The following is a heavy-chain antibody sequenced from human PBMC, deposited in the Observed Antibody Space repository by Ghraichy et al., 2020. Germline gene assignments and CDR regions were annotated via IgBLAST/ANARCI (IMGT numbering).Heavy chain of an antibody. Sequence: SQTLSLTCAVYGGSFSGYYWSWIRQPPGKGLEWIGEINHSGSTNYNPSLKSRVTISVDTSKNQFSLKLSSVTAADTAVYYCARLATSYYYYGMDVWGQGTTVTVSS. J-gene: IGHJ6*02. D-gene: IGHD5-12*01. CDR1: GGSFSGYY. CDR2: INHSGST. V-gene: IGHV4-34*01. CDR3: ARLATSYYYYGMDV.